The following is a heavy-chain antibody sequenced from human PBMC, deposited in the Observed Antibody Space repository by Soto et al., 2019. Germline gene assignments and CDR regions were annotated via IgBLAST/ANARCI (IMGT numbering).Heavy chain of an antibody. CDR2: INHSGST. J-gene: IGHJ3*02. CDR3: ARVGTMVRGVGI. D-gene: IGHD3-10*01. Sequence: QVQLQQWGAGLLKPSETLSLTCAVYGGSFSGYYWSWIRQPPGKGLEWIGEINHSGSTNYNPSLKCRVTISVDTSKNQFSLKLSSVTAADTAVYYCARVGTMVRGVGIWGHGTMVTVSS. V-gene: IGHV4-34*01. CDR1: GGSFSGYY.